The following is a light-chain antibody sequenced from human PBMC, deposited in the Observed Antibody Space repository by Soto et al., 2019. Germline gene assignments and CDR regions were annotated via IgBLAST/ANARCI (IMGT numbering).Light chain of an antibody. V-gene: IGKV1D-13*01. CDR2: DAS. CDR1: QGISSA. J-gene: IGKJ4*01. CDR3: QQFNNYLVP. Sequence: AIQLTQSPSSLSASVGDRVTITCRASQGISSALAWYQQKPGKAPKLLIYDASSLESGVPSRFSGSGSGTECTLTISSLQPEDFATYYCQQFNNYLVPFGGGTKVEIK.